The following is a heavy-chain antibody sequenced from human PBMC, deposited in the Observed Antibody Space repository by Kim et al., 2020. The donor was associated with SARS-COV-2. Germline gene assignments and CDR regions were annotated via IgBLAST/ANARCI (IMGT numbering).Heavy chain of an antibody. J-gene: IGHJ5*02. V-gene: IGHV4-4*02. CDR2: IYHSGST. CDR3: ARGGGSGWESWFDP. Sequence: SETLSLTCAVSGGSISSSNWWSWVRQPPGKGLEWIGEIYHSGSTNYNPSLKSRVTISVDKSKNQFSLKLSSVTAADTAVYYCARGGGSGWESWFDPWGQGTLVTVSS. CDR1: GGSISSSNW. D-gene: IGHD6-19*01.